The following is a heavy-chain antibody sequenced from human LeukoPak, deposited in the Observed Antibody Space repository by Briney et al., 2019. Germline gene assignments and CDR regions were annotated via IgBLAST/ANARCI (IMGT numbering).Heavy chain of an antibody. J-gene: IGHJ6*02. CDR3: AVAYGMDV. CDR1: GGSISSSNHY. D-gene: IGHD5-12*01. V-gene: IGHV4-39*01. Sequence: SETLSLTCTVSGGSISSSNHYWGWIRQPPGKGLEWIGSIYYSGSIYYNPSLKSRVTISVDTSKNQFSLKLSSVTAADTCVYYCAVAYGMDVWGQGTTVTVSS. CDR2: IYYSGSI.